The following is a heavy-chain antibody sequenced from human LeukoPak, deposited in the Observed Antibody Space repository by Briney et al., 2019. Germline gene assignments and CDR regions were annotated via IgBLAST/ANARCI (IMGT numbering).Heavy chain of an antibody. J-gene: IGHJ4*02. V-gene: IGHV4-61*01. Sequence: SETLSLTCTVSGGSVSSGSYYWSWIRQPPGKGLEWIGYVYYSGGTNYNPSLKSRVTISVDTSKNQFSLKLSSVTAADTAVYCCAKASTYGGNPTAGFDYWGQGTLVTVSS. D-gene: IGHD4-23*01. CDR3: AKASTYGGNPTAGFDY. CDR1: GGSVSSGSYY. CDR2: VYYSGGT.